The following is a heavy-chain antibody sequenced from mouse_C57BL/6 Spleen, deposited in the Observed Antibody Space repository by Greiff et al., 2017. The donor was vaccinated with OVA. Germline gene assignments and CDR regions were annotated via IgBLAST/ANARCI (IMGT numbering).Heavy chain of an antibody. CDR2: ISSGSSTI. CDR3: ARRTAYDYGEGVYAMDD. V-gene: IGHV5-17*01. CDR1: GFTFSDYG. J-gene: IGHJ4*01. D-gene: IGHD2-4*01. Sequence: EVQLQESGGGLVKPGGSLKLSCAASGFTFSDYGMHWVRQAPEKGLEWVAYISSGSSTIYYADTVKGRFTISRDNAKNTLFLQITSLRSEDTAMYYCARRTAYDYGEGVYAMDDWGQGTSVTVSS.